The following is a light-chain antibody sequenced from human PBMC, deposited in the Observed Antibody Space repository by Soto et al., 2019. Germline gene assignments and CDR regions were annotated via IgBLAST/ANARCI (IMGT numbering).Light chain of an antibody. Sequence: EIVLTQSPGTLSLSPGERATLSCRASQSVDSIYLAWYQQKPGQAPRLLMYGASSRATGVPDRFSGSGSGIDFTLTISRLEPEDFAMYYCQQYGGSPLITFGQGTRLEIK. CDR2: GAS. V-gene: IGKV3-20*01. CDR1: QSVDSIY. CDR3: QQYGGSPLIT. J-gene: IGKJ5*01.